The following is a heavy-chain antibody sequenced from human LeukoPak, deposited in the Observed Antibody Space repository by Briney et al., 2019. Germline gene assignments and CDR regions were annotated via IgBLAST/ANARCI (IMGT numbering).Heavy chain of an antibody. J-gene: IGHJ3*02. CDR3: AGTYYYDSSGYPNAIDI. D-gene: IGHD3-22*01. CDR1: GGSISSGGYY. Sequence: SETLSLTCTVSGGSISSGGYYWSWIRQHPGKGLEWIGYIYYSGSTYYNPSLKSRVTISVDTSKNQFSLKLSSVTAADTAVYYCAGTYYYDSSGYPNAIDIWGQGTMVTVSS. CDR2: IYYSGST. V-gene: IGHV4-31*03.